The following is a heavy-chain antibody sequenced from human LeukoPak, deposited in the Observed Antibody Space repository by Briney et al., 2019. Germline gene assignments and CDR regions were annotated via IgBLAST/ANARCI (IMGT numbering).Heavy chain of an antibody. CDR2: IYHSGST. CDR3: ASPSICAFDI. CDR1: GGSMSSRNYY. Sequence: SETLSLTCTVSGGSMSSRNYYWGWIRQPPGKGLEWIGSIYHSGSTYYNSPLKSRVTISVDTSKNQFSLKLSSVTAADTAVYYCASPSICAFDICGQRTMVTVSS. D-gene: IGHD6-6*01. V-gene: IGHV4-39*01. J-gene: IGHJ3*02.